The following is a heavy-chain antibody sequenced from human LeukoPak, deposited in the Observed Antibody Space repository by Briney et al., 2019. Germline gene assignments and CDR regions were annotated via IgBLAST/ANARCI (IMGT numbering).Heavy chain of an antibody. CDR3: ARDSHNWALRRYYFDY. V-gene: IGHV3-7*01. CDR1: GFTVSSNY. CDR2: IKQDGSEK. D-gene: IGHD1-1*01. Sequence: GGSRRLSCAASGFTVSSNYMSWVRQAPGKGLEWVANIKQDGSEKYYVDSAKGRFTTSRDNAKNSLYLQMNSLRAEDTAVYYCARDSHNWALRRYYFDYWGQGTLVTVSS. J-gene: IGHJ4*02.